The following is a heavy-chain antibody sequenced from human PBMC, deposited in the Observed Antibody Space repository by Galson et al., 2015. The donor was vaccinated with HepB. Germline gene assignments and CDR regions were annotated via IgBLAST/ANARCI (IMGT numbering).Heavy chain of an antibody. CDR3: ARGSTASFDF. CDR2: ISYDGSNK. CDR1: GVTFSSYA. V-gene: IGHV3-30-3*01. Sequence: SLRLSCAASGVTFSSYAMHWVRQAPGKGLEWVAVISYDGSNKYYADSVKGRFTISRDNSKNTLYLQMNSLRAEDTAVYYCARGSTASFDFWGQGTMVTVSS. J-gene: IGHJ4*02.